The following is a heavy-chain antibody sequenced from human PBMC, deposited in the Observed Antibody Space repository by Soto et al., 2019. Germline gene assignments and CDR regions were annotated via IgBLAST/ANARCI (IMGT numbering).Heavy chain of an antibody. J-gene: IGHJ6*02. CDR3: AKDRQPRGYSYDNTYYGMDV. Sequence: GGSLRLSCAASGFTFDDYTMHWVRQAPGKGLEWVSLISWDGGSTYYADSVKGRFTISRDNSKNSLYLQMNSLRTEDTALYYCAKDRQPRGYSYDNTYYGMDVWGQGTTVTVSS. V-gene: IGHV3-43*01. CDR1: GFTFDDYT. D-gene: IGHD5-18*01. CDR2: ISWDGGST.